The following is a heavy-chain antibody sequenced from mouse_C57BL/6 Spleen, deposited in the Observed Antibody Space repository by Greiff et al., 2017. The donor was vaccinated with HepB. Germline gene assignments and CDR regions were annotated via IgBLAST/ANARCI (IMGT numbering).Heavy chain of an antibody. Sequence: QVQLQQSGPELVKPGASVKISCKASGYAFSSSWMNWVKQRPGKGLEWIGRIYPGDGDTNYNGKFKGKATLTADKSSSTAYMQLSSLTSEDSAVYFCASGAGTSQFGAMDYWGQGTSVTVSS. CDR1: GYAFSSSW. CDR2: IYPGDGDT. D-gene: IGHD4-1*01. CDR3: ASGAGTSQFGAMDY. V-gene: IGHV1-82*01. J-gene: IGHJ4*01.